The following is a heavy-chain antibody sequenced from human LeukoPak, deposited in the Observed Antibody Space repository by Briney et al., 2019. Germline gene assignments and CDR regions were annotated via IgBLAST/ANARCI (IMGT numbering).Heavy chain of an antibody. D-gene: IGHD3-22*01. Sequence: GGSLRLSCAASGFTFSGYAMSWVRQAPGKGLEWVSAISGSGGSTHYADSVKGRFTISRDNSKNTLYLQMNSLRAEDTAVYYCAKFGGRYYYDSSGYYYFDYWGQGTLVTVSS. J-gene: IGHJ4*02. V-gene: IGHV3-23*01. CDR3: AKFGGRYYYDSSGYYYFDY. CDR2: ISGSGGST. CDR1: GFTFSGYA.